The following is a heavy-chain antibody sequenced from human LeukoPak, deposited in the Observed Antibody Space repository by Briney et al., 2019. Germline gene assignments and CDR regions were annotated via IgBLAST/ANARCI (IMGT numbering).Heavy chain of an antibody. CDR3: TARVVTTNEF. Sequence: PGGSLRLSCAASGFTFSESWMNWVRQAPGKGLEWVGRVRRRTEGETTDYPAPVKGRFTISRDDSKNTVYLQMNFLKTEDTAVYYCTARVVTTNEFWGQGTLVTVSS. V-gene: IGHV3-15*01. CDR1: GFTFSESW. CDR2: VRRRTEGETT. J-gene: IGHJ4*02. D-gene: IGHD2-21*02.